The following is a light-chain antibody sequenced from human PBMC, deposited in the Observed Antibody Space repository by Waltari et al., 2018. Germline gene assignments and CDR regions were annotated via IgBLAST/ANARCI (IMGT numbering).Light chain of an antibody. J-gene: IGKJ1*01. Sequence: EIVMTQSPATLSVSPGERATLSCRAIQSVSINLAWYQQKPGQAPRLLIYGASTRATGIPARFSGSGSGTEFTLTISSLQSEDFAVYYCQQYNNWPSTFGQGTKVEIK. CDR2: GAS. V-gene: IGKV3-15*01. CDR3: QQYNNWPST. CDR1: QSVSIN.